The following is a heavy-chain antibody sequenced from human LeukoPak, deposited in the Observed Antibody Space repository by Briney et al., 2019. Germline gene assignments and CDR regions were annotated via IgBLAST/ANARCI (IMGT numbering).Heavy chain of an antibody. CDR1: GFTLSDFH. CDR3: ARERADALDI. J-gene: IGHJ3*02. CDR2: SSTSGSTI. V-gene: IGHV3-11*01. Sequence: GGPLRLFCAASGFTLSDFHMCWIHHARGRGLEWVSYSSTSGSTIFYADSVKGRFTISRDNAKNSLYLQMNSLRAEDTAVYYCARERADALDIWGPGTIVTVSS.